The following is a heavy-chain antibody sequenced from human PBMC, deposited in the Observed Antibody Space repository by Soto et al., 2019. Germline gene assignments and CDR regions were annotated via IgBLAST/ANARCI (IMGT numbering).Heavy chain of an antibody. V-gene: IGHV1-8*01. CDR1: GYTFTSYD. J-gene: IGHJ4*02. D-gene: IGHD3-22*01. CDR2: MNPNSGNT. Sequence: QVQLVQSGAEAKKPGASVKVSCKPSGYTFTSYDINWVRQATGQGLEWLGWMNPNSGNTGYAQKLHGSITMTSDSSISTAYMELSSLTSEDTAVYYCARGLNYYDSSGYDHWGQGTLVTVSS. CDR3: ARGLNYYDSSGYDH.